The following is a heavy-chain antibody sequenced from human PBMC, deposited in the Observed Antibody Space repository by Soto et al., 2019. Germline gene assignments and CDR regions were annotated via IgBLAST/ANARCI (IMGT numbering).Heavy chain of an antibody. CDR3: AREVAGFDY. D-gene: IGHD2-15*01. CDR1: GFTFSSNA. J-gene: IGHJ4*02. V-gene: IGHV3-30-3*01. Sequence: QVQLVESGGGVVQPGRSLRLSCAASGFTFSSNAMHWVRQAPGKGLEWVAVISYDGSNKYYADSVKGRFTISRDNSKNTLSLQMNSLRAEDTAVYYCAREVAGFDYWGQGTLVTVSS. CDR2: ISYDGSNK.